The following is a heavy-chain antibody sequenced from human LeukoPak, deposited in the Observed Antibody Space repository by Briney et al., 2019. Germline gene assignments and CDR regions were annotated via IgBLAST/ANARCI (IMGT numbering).Heavy chain of an antibody. J-gene: IGHJ4*02. CDR1: GFTFDDYA. V-gene: IGHV3-43D*03. D-gene: IGHD6-19*01. Sequence: GGSLRLSCAASGFTFDDYAMHWVRQAPGKGLEWVSPISWDGGSTYYADSVKGRFTISRDNAKNSLYLQMNSLRAEDTALYYCARDRESIAVAGSYYFDYWGQGTLVTVSS. CDR3: ARDRESIAVAGSYYFDY. CDR2: ISWDGGST.